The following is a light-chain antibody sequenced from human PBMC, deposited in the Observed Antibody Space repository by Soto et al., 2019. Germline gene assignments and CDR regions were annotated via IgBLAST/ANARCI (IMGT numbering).Light chain of an antibody. CDR3: HQRQSLPRT. J-gene: IGKJ1*01. V-gene: IGKV3D-11*01. CDR1: QAVNTR. CDR2: LTS. Sequence: EIVLTQSPATLSSFPGDRVTLSCRASQAVNTRLAWYPHKPGQAPRLLIYLTSNREAGILARFSGSGAETECTRTISDVEPEDVEVDYCHQRQSLPRTFGQGTKVDIK.